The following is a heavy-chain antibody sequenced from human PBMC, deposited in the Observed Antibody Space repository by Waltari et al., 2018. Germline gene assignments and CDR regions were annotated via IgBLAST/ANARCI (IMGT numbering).Heavy chain of an antibody. CDR3: ARPIRPPDYYYMDV. Sequence: QVQVVESGGSVVQPGGSLRLSCAVSGFTLSNYGMHWVRQAPGKGLEWVAVIRYDGSNKFYADSVKGRFTISRDNSKDTVYLQMNGLRTEDTAVYYCARPIRPPDYYYMDVWGKGATVTVSS. CDR1: GFTLSNYG. J-gene: IGHJ6*03. V-gene: IGHV3-30*19. D-gene: IGHD1-20*01. CDR2: IRYDGSNK.